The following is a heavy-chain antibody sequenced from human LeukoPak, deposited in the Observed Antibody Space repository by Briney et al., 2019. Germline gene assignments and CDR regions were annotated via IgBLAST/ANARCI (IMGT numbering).Heavy chain of an antibody. Sequence: GESLKISCKGSGYSFTSYWIGWVRQMPGKGLEWMGIIYPGDSDTRYSPSFQGQVTISADKSISTAYLQWSSLKASDTAMYYCARQGDQGYYYCYGMDVWGQGTTVTVSS. V-gene: IGHV5-51*01. J-gene: IGHJ6*02. CDR3: ARQGDQGYYYCYGMDV. D-gene: IGHD3-16*01. CDR2: IYPGDSDT. CDR1: GYSFTSYW.